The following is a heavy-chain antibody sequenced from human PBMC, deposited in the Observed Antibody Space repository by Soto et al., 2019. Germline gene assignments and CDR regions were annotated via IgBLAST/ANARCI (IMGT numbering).Heavy chain of an antibody. D-gene: IGHD1-26*01. V-gene: IGHV4-59*01. J-gene: IGHJ3*02. CDR3: AGEVGSRGFDAFDI. CDR1: GGSISSYY. CDR2: IYYSGST. Sequence: PSETLSLTCTVSGGSISSYYWSWIRQPPGKGLEWIGYIYYSGSTNYNPSLKSRVTISVDTSKNQSSLKLSSVTAADTAVYYCAGEVGSRGFDAFDIWGQGTMVTVSS.